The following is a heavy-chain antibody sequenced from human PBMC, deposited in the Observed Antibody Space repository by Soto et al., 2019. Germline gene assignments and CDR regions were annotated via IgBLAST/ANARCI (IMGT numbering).Heavy chain of an antibody. D-gene: IGHD7-27*01. V-gene: IGHV3-23*01. Sequence: EVQVLESGGGFVQPGGSLRLSCAASGFTLSDYAMTWVRQGPGKGLEWVSAISGSGDSTYYTDSVKGRFTISRPNSKNTRYLEMNGLRAEDSAVYYCAKEFLQDWGQNYYYGMDVWGKGTTVTVSS. CDR3: AKEFLQDWGQNYYYGMDV. CDR2: ISGSGDST. CDR1: GFTLSDYA. J-gene: IGHJ6*04.